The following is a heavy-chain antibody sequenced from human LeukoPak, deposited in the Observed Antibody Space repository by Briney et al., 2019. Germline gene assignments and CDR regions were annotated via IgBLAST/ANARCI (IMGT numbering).Heavy chain of an antibody. CDR2: ISYDGSNK. V-gene: IGHV3-30-3*01. Sequence: GRSLRLSCAASGFTFSSYAMHWVRQAPGKGLEWVAVISYDGSNKYYADSVKGRFTISRDNAKNSLYLQMNSLRAEDTAVYYCARDSDPYSSSSVFDYWGQGTLVTVSS. J-gene: IGHJ4*02. CDR3: ARDSDPYSSSSVFDY. CDR1: GFTFSSYA. D-gene: IGHD6-6*01.